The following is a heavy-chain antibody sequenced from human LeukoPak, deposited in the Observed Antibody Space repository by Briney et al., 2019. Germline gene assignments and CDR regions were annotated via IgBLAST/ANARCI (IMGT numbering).Heavy chain of an antibody. CDR1: GYTFTGYY. D-gene: IGHD5/OR15-5a*01. CDR3: ARVVSRGGERWYNWFDP. CDR2: INPNSGGT. J-gene: IGHJ5*02. V-gene: IGHV1-2*02. Sequence: GASVKVSCKASGYTFTGYYMHWVRQAPGQGLEWMGWINPNSGGTNYAQKFQGRVTMTRDTSISTAYMELSRLRSDDTAVYYCARVVSRGGERWYNWFDPWGQGTLVTVSS.